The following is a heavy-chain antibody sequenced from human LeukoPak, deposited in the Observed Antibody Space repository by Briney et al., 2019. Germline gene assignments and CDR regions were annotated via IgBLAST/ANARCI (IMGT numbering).Heavy chain of an antibody. Sequence: SETLSLTCAVSGGSVSGYSWSWIRQPPGKGLEWIGDITDRGGTSYTPSLKSRVTISLDTSKNQFSLHLTSVTAADAAVYFCARVPDWEPIDKWGQGTLVTVSS. D-gene: IGHD1-26*01. CDR2: ITDRGGT. CDR1: GGSVSGYS. CDR3: ARVPDWEPIDK. V-gene: IGHV4-34*01. J-gene: IGHJ4*02.